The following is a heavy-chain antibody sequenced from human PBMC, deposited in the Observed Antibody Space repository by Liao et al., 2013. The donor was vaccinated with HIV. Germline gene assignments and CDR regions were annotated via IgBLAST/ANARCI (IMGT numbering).Heavy chain of an antibody. Sequence: QVQLQESGPGLVKPSETLSLICSVSGASISDYSWSWIRQPPGKGLVWIGYIYYSGSTNYNPSLESRVTISVDTSKNQFSLKLSSVTAADTAVYYCARDDRGDGYNLHYWGQGTLVTVSS. CDR2: IYYSGST. CDR3: ARDDRGDGYNLHY. V-gene: IGHV4-59*01. D-gene: IGHD5-24*01. J-gene: IGHJ4*02. CDR1: GASISDYS.